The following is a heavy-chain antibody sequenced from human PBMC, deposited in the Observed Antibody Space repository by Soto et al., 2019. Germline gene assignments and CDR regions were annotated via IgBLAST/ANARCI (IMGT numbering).Heavy chain of an antibody. D-gene: IGHD3-22*01. CDR2: ISSSSTI. Sequence: GGSLRLSCAASGFTFSSYSTNWVRQAPGKGLEWVSYISSSSTIYYADSVKGRFTISRDNAKNSLYLQMNSLRDEDTAVYYCAREAMIVVVTYAFDIWGQGTMVTVSS. CDR1: GFTFSSYS. J-gene: IGHJ3*02. CDR3: AREAMIVVVTYAFDI. V-gene: IGHV3-48*02.